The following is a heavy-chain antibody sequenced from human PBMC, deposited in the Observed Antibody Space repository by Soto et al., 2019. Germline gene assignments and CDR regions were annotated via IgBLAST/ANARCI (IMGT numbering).Heavy chain of an antibody. Sequence: EVQLVESGGGLVQPGGSLRVSCTASGFTLRTYSLSWVRQAPGKGLEWISYISSSSNTIYYADSVKGRFTISRDNAKNSLSLQMNSLRDADTAVYYCARVPSSGSYRSYYYYGMDVWGQGTTVTVSS. J-gene: IGHJ6*02. V-gene: IGHV3-48*02. CDR2: ISSSSNTI. CDR1: GFTLRTYS. D-gene: IGHD1-26*01. CDR3: ARVPSSGSYRSYYYYGMDV.